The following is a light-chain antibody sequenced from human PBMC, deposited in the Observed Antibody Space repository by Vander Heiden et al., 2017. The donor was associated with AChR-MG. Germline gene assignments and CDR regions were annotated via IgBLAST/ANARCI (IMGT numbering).Light chain of an antibody. CDR3: QQANNFPYT. Sequence: DTQMTQSPSSVSASVGDRVTITCRASQGIRSWLAWYQQKPGKAPKLLIYGAFSLQKGVPSRFSGSESGTDFSLTISSLQPEDFATYYCQQANNFPYTFGQGTKVELK. CDR1: QGIRSW. J-gene: IGKJ2*01. V-gene: IGKV1-12*01. CDR2: GAF.